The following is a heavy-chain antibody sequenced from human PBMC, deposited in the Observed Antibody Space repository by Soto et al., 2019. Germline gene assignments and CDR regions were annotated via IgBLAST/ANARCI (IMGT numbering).Heavy chain of an antibody. CDR1: GFTFSIYA. CDR3: AKWGYDYVWGSYRDRRDAFDI. CDR2: ISGSGGST. D-gene: IGHD3-16*02. Sequence: PWGCLGIACASSGFTFSIYAMSGVRQAPGKGLDLASAISGSGGSTYYADSVNGRFTISRDNSKNTLYLQMNSLRAEDTAVYYCAKWGYDYVWGSYRDRRDAFDIWGQGTMVTVSS. V-gene: IGHV3-23*01. J-gene: IGHJ3*02.